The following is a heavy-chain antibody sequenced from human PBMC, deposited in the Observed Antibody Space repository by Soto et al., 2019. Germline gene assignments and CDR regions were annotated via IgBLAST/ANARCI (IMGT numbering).Heavy chain of an antibody. CDR1: GGSISSYY. CDR3: ARRYGGALDI. Sequence: SETLSLTCTVSGGSISSYYWSWIRQPPGKGLEWIGYIYYSGNTNYNPSLKSRVTISVDMSKNQFSLKLSSVTAADTAVYYCARRYGGALDISGQGTMVTVSS. D-gene: IGHD4-17*01. V-gene: IGHV4-59*01. CDR2: IYYSGNT. J-gene: IGHJ3*02.